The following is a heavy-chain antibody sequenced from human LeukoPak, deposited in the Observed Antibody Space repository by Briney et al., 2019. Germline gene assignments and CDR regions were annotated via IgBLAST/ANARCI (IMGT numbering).Heavy chain of an antibody. Sequence: PGGSLRLSCAASGFTFSSYSMNWVRQAPGKGLEWVSVIYSGGSTYYADSVKGRFTISRDNSKNTLYLQMNSLRAEDTAVYYCAKAYGDYPPGTVDYWGQGTLVTVSS. CDR2: IYSGGST. CDR3: AKAYGDYPPGTVDY. V-gene: IGHV3-53*01. CDR1: GFTFSSYS. J-gene: IGHJ4*02. D-gene: IGHD4-17*01.